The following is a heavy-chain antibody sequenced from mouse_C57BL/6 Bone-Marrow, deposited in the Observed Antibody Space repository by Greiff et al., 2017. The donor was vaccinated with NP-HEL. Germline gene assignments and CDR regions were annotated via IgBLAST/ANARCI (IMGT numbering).Heavy chain of an antibody. CDR3: ARSIYYDYADDPFYAMDY. Sequence: EVKLMESGGGLVQPGGSPSLSCAASGFTFTDYYMSWVRQPPGKALEWLVFIRNKANGYTTEYSASVKGRFTISRDNSQSILYLQMNALRAEDSATYYCARSIYYDYADDPFYAMDYWGQGTSVTVSS. CDR1: GFTFTDYY. J-gene: IGHJ4*01. CDR2: IRNKANGYTT. D-gene: IGHD2-4*01. V-gene: IGHV7-3*01.